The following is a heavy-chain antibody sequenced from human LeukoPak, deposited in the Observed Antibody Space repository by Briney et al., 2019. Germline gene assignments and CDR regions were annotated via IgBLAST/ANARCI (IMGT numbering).Heavy chain of an antibody. CDR1: GGSISSYY. CDR3: ARHSGGRASDY. J-gene: IGHJ4*02. D-gene: IGHD3-10*01. Sequence: SETLSLTCTVSGGSISSYYWSWIRQPPGKGLEWIGYIYYSGSTNYNPSLKSRVTISVDTSKNQFSLKLSSVTAADTAVYYCARHSGGRASDYWGQGTLVTVSS. CDR2: IYYSGST. V-gene: IGHV4-59*08.